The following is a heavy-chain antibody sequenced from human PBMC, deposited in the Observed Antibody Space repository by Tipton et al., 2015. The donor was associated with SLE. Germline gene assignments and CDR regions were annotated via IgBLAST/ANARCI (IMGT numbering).Heavy chain of an antibody. CDR2: ISYSGRT. D-gene: IGHD5-12*01. J-gene: IGHJ4*02. CDR1: GGSISSGDYY. CDR3: ARGQGYPNFDA. V-gene: IGHV4-31*03. Sequence: LSLTCTVSGGSISSGDYYWSWIRQHPGKGLEWIAYISYSGRTSYNPSLESRLTMSIDTSRNQFSLQLASVTAADTAVYFCARGQGYPNFDAWGQGTLVTVSS.